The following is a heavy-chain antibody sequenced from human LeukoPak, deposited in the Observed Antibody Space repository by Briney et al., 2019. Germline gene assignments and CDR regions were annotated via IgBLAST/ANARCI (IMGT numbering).Heavy chain of an antibody. V-gene: IGHV4-61*01. CDR2: IYYSGST. CDR3: ARDLRGDYYFDY. Sequence: TPSETLSLTCTVSGGSVSSGSYYWSWIRQPPGKGLEWIGYIYYSGSTNYNPPLKSRVTISVDTSKNQFSLKLSSVTAADTAVYYCARDLRGDYYFDYWGQGTLVTVSS. D-gene: IGHD4-17*01. CDR1: GGSVSSGSYY. J-gene: IGHJ4*02.